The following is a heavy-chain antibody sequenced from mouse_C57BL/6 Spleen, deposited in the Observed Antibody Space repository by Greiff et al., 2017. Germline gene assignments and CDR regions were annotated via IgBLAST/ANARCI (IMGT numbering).Heavy chain of an antibody. Sequence: VQLQQPGAELVRPGSSVKLSCKASGYTFTSYWMHWVKQRPIQGLEWIGNIDPSDSETHYNQKFKDKATLTVDKSSSTAYMQLSSLTSEDSAVYYCAKTLYYGSSYWYFDVWGTGTTVTVAS. CDR1: GYTFTSYW. V-gene: IGHV1-52*01. D-gene: IGHD1-1*01. CDR2: IDPSDSET. CDR3: AKTLYYGSSYWYFDV. J-gene: IGHJ1*03.